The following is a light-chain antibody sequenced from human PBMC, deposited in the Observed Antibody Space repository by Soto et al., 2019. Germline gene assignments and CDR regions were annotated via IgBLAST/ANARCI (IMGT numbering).Light chain of an antibody. J-gene: IGKJ1*01. Sequence: EIVITQSPAHLSVSPGEGATRSCRASQDFLTNLAWYQQKPGQSPRLLIYRASTRATGVPARFSGSGSGTEFTLTISSLQSEDFAVYYCQQYNNWPKMFGQGTKVDI. CDR2: RAS. V-gene: IGKV3-15*01. CDR1: QDFLTN. CDR3: QQYNNWPKM.